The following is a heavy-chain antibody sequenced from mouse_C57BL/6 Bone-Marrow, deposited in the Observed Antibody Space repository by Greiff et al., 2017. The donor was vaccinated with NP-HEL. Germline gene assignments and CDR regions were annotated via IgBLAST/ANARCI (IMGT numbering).Heavy chain of an antibody. V-gene: IGHV1-72*01. CDR2: IDPNSGGT. J-gene: IGHJ2*01. CDR3: ARISSPSY. Sequence: QVQLQQSGAELVKPGASVKLSCKASGYTFTSYWMHWVKQRPGRGLERIGRIDPNSGGTKYNEKFKSKATLTVDKPSSTSYMQLSSLTSEDSAVYYCARISSPSYWGQGTTLTVSS. CDR1: GYTFTSYW. D-gene: IGHD1-1*01.